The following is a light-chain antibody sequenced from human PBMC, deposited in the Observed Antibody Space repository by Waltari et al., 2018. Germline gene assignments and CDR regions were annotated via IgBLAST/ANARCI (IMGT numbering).Light chain of an antibody. CDR2: GNN. J-gene: IGLJ3*02. V-gene: IGLV1-40*01. CDR1: SSNIGAGYD. CDR3: QSYDNGLRGRV. Sequence: QSVLTQPPSVAGAPGQRVTISCTGSSSNIGAGYDVHWYQQFPGTAPKPLIYGNNSRPSGVPDRFSGSTSATSASLAITGLQADDEAEYHCQSYDNGLRGRVFGGGTKVTVL.